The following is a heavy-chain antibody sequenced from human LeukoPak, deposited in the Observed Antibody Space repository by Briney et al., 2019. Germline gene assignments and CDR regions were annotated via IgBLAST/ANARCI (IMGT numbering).Heavy chain of an antibody. CDR2: ISAYKGNT. Sequence: GASVTVSCKASGGTFSSYAISWVRQAPGQGLEWMGWISAYKGNTNYAQKLQGRVTMTTDTSTSTAYMELRSLRSDDTAVYYCARSLEFYDSSGYGTYGMDVWGQGTTVTVSS. CDR3: ARSLEFYDSSGYGTYGMDV. J-gene: IGHJ6*02. V-gene: IGHV1-18*01. CDR1: GGTFSSYA. D-gene: IGHD3-22*01.